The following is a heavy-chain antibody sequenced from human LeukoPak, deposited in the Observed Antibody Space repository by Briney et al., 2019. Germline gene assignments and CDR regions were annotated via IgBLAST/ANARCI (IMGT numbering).Heavy chain of an antibody. CDR1: GGSISSYY. J-gene: IGHJ3*02. CDR2: IYHSGST. Sequence: SETLSLTCTVSGGSISSYYWTWIRQPPGKGLEWIGYIYHSGSTYYNPSLKSRVTISVDRSKNQFSLKLSSVTAADTAVYYCARGTSILTAFDIWGQGTMVTVSS. D-gene: IGHD2-2*01. CDR3: ARGTSILTAFDI. V-gene: IGHV4-59*12.